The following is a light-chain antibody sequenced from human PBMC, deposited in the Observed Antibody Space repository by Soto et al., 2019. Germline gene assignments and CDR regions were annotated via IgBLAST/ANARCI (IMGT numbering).Light chain of an antibody. CDR1: QNIYSN. J-gene: IGKJ1*01. CDR3: QQYHNLWS. V-gene: IGKV3-15*01. CDR2: RAS. Sequence: IALTQSPATVSVSPGARVTLSCWASQNIYSNLGWYQQRPGQAPRLIIYRASARPTGIPARFSGSGSGTEFTLTIRSLQSEDFATYYCQQYHNLWSFGRGTKVEIK.